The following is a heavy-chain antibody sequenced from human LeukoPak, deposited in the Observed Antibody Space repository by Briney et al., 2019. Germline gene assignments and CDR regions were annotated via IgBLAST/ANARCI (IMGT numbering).Heavy chain of an antibody. D-gene: IGHD2-21*02. J-gene: IGHJ4*02. Sequence: GGSLRLSCAASGFTFSSYGMHWVRQAPGKGLKWVAVIWYDGSNKYYADSVKGRFTISRDNSKNTLYLQMNSLRAEDTAVYYCAKGNCGGDCYSPDYWGQGTLVTLSS. V-gene: IGHV3-33*06. CDR3: AKGNCGGDCYSPDY. CDR1: GFTFSSYG. CDR2: IWYDGSNK.